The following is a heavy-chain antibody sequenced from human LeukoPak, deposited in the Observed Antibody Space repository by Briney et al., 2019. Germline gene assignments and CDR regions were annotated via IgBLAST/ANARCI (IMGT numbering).Heavy chain of an antibody. V-gene: IGHV1-2*02. D-gene: IGHD5-24*01. J-gene: IGHJ6*03. Sequence: GASVKVSCKASGYTFTGYYMHWVRQAPGQGLEWMGWINPNSGGTNYAQKFQGRVTMTRDTSISTAYMELSSLRSEDTAVYYCARHCRDGYKPYYYYMDVWGKGTTVTISS. CDR2: INPNSGGT. CDR3: ARHCRDGYKPYYYYMDV. CDR1: GYTFTGYY.